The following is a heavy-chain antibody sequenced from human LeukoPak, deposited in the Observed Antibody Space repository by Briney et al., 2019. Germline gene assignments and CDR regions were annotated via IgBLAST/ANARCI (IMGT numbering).Heavy chain of an antibody. CDR3: AAGYSGYEYPNS. J-gene: IGHJ4*02. V-gene: IGHV1-58*01. Sequence: SVKVSCKASGFTFTSSAVQWVRQARGQRLGWIGWIVVGSGNTNYAQKFQERVIIIRDMSTRTVYMELSSLTFEDTAVYYCAAGYSGYEYPNSWGQGTLVTVSS. CDR2: IVVGSGNT. D-gene: IGHD5-12*01. CDR1: GFTFTSSA.